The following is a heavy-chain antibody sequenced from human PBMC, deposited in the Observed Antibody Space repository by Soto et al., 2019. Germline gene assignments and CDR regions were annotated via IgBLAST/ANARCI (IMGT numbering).Heavy chain of an antibody. CDR3: AKGTTGSLWAWLDS. V-gene: IGHV3-23*01. J-gene: IGHJ5*01. CDR1: GFTFSSYA. D-gene: IGHD3-10*01. Sequence: GGSLRLSCTASGFTFSSYAMSWVRQAPGKGLEWVSGINGNGATTYYADSVKGRFTISRDNSENTLYMQMNSLRAEDTAEYFCAKGTTGSLWAWLDSWGQGALVTVS. CDR2: INGNGATT.